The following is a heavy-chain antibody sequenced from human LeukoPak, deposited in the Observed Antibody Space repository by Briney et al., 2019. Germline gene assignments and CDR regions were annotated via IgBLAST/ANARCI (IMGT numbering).Heavy chain of an antibody. CDR3: ARDWGWLQLVGLLDY. CDR1: GYTFTGYY. Sequence: GASVKVSCKASGYTFTGYYMHWVRQAPGQGLEWMGWINPNSGGTNYAQKFQGRVTMTRDTSISTAYMELSRLRSDDTAVYYCARDWGWLQLVGLLDYWGRGTLVTVSS. D-gene: IGHD5-12*01. CDR2: INPNSGGT. V-gene: IGHV1-2*02. J-gene: IGHJ4*02.